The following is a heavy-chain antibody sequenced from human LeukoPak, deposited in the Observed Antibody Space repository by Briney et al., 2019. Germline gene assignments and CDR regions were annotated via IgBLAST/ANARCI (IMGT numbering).Heavy chain of an antibody. J-gene: IGHJ6*03. CDR2: INPNDGAT. CDR1: GYTFTMYY. Sequence: ASVKVSCKASGYTFTMYYIHWVRQAPGQGLEWMGMINPNDGATTYTQRFQGRVTMTRDMSTTTVYMDLRSLRSEDTAVYYCARGGEGTTVTSYYYYYMDVWGKGTTVTVSS. V-gene: IGHV1-46*01. CDR3: ARGGEGTTVTSYYYYYMDV. D-gene: IGHD4-11*01.